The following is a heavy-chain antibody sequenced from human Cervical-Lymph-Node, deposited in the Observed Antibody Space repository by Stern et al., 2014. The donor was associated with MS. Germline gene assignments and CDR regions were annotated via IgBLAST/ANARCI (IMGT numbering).Heavy chain of an antibody. V-gene: IGHV1-69*01. CDR1: GGTFRSYG. D-gene: IGHD3-9*01. CDR2: IIPIFGVT. CDR3: ARHFDWLLGAEDYGMDV. J-gene: IGHJ6*02. Sequence: VQLVESGAEVKQPGSSVNVSCKASGGTFRSYGFSWGRQPPGQGLDVMGRIIPIFGVTNYEQKYQGRVTIIADESTNTVYMELSSLRSEDTAVYYCARHFDWLLGAEDYGMDVWGQGTTVTVSS.